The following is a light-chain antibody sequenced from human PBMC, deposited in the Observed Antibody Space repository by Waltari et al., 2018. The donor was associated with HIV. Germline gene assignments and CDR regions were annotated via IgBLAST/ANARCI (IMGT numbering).Light chain of an antibody. Sequence: EIVLTQSPATLSLSPGERATLSCRASQSVSNNFAWYQQRPGQAPRLLIYDASNRATGIPARFSGSGSGTDFTLTISSLEPEDFVVYDCQQRSNWPRFTFGQGTRLEI. CDR2: DAS. V-gene: IGKV3-11*01. CDR3: QQRSNWPRFT. J-gene: IGKJ2*01. CDR1: QSVSNN.